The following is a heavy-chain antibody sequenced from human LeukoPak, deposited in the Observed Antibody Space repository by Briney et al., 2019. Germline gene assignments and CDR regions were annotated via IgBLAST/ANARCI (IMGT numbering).Heavy chain of an antibody. CDR2: INIDGSTT. CDR3: ARGFRAFDF. J-gene: IGHJ3*01. CDR1: GFTFRSYW. V-gene: IGHV3-74*03. Sequence: PGGSLRLSCAASGFTFRSYWMHWVRQAPGKGLVWVSHINIDGSTTTYADSVKGRFTISRDNTKNSLYLQMDSLRAEDTAVYYCARGFRAFDFWAQGTMVTVSS.